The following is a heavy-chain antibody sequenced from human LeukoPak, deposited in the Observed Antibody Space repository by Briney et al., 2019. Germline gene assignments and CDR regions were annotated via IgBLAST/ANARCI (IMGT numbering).Heavy chain of an antibody. CDR3: TRPTWIQLWPHAYYFDY. Sequence: PGGSLRLSCTASGFTFGDYAMSWVRQAPGKGLEWVGFITNKAYGGTTEYAASVKGRFTISRDDSKSIAYLQMNSLKTEDTAVYYCTRPTWIQLWPHAYYFDYWGQGTLVTVSS. CDR2: ITNKAYGGTT. V-gene: IGHV3-49*04. CDR1: GFTFGDYA. D-gene: IGHD5-18*01. J-gene: IGHJ4*02.